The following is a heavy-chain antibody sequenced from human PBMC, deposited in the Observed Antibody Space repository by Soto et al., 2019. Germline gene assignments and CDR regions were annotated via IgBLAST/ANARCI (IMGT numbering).Heavy chain of an antibody. Sequence: LRLSCTASGFTFSSYWMHWVRQAPGTGLIWVSRINTDGSGTTYADSVRGRFTISRDNAKNTVYLQMNSLRAEDTAVYYCARTGYYYDNKGYDFDYWGQGTLVTVSS. CDR2: INTDGSGT. D-gene: IGHD3-22*01. J-gene: IGHJ4*02. V-gene: IGHV3-74*01. CDR3: ARTGYYYDNKGYDFDY. CDR1: GFTFSSYW.